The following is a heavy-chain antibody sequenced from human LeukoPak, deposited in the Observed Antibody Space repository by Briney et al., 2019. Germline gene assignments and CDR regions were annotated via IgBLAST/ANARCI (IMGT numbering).Heavy chain of an antibody. V-gene: IGHV3-74*01. Sequence: GGSLRLSCAASGFTFSNYWMHWVRQAPGKGLVWVSRITSDGSSTGYTDSVRGRFTISRDNAKNTLYLQMNSLRAEDTAVYYCAKGGNFLTGYPLGDYWGQGTLVTVSS. D-gene: IGHD3/OR15-3a*01. J-gene: IGHJ4*02. CDR1: GFTFSNYW. CDR2: ITSDGSST. CDR3: AKGGNFLTGYPLGDY.